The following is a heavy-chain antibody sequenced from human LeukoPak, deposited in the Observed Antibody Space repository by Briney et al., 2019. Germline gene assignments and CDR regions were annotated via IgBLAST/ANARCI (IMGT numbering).Heavy chain of an antibody. CDR1: GYSFTSYW. V-gene: IGHV5-51*01. D-gene: IGHD3-3*01. J-gene: IGHJ6*02. Sequence: GESLKISCKGSGYSFTSYWIGWVRQIPGKGLEWMGIIYPGDSDTRYSPSFQGQVTISADKSISTAYLQWSSLKASDTAMYYCARGYYDFWSGYYGMDVWGQGTTVTVSS. CDR2: IYPGDSDT. CDR3: ARGYYDFWSGYYGMDV.